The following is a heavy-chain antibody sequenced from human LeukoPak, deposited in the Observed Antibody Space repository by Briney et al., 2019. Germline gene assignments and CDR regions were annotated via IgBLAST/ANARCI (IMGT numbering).Heavy chain of an antibody. V-gene: IGHV4-38-2*02. D-gene: IGHD2-2*01. CDR2: IYHSGSA. Sequence: SETLSLTCTVSGYSISSGYNWDWIRQPPGKGLEWIGSIYHSGSAYYNPSLKSRVTISVDTSKNQFSLKLSSVTAADTAVYYCARGQYLVYWGQGTLVTVSS. CDR3: ARGQYLVY. J-gene: IGHJ4*02. CDR1: GYSISSGYN.